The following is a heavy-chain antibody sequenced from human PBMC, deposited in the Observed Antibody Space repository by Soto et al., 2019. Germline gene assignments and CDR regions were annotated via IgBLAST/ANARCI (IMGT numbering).Heavy chain of an antibody. Sequence: GASGKGSCKASGGTFSSYAISWVRQAPGQGLEWMGGISPSFGTANYAQKFQGRGTITADESTSTAYMELSSLRSEDTAVYYCARVYYDSSGSRDYFDYWGQGTLVTVSS. J-gene: IGHJ4*02. D-gene: IGHD3-22*01. V-gene: IGHV1-69*13. CDR2: ISPSFGTA. CDR3: ARVYYDSSGSRDYFDY. CDR1: GGTFSSYA.